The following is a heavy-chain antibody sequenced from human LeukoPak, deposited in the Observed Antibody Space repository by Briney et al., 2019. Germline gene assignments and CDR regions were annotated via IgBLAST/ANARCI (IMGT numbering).Heavy chain of an antibody. CDR3: AKEARYYDSSGYFDY. D-gene: IGHD3-22*01. V-gene: IGHV3-9*01. CDR2: ISWNSGSI. J-gene: IGHJ4*02. CDR1: GFTFDDYA. Sequence: GGSLRLSCAASGFTFDDYAMHWVRQAPGKGLEWVSGISWNSGSIGYADSVKGRFTISRDNTKNSLYLQMNSLRAEDTALYYCAKEARYYDSSGYFDYWGQGTLVTVSS.